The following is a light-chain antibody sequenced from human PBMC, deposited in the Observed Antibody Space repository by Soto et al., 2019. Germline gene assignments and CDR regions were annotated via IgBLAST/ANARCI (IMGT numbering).Light chain of an antibody. CDR1: QSVTSSY. J-gene: IGKJ1*01. CDR2: GAS. V-gene: IGKV3-20*01. CDR3: QQHGSSPWT. Sequence: EIVLTQSPGALSLSPGERATLSCRASQSVTSSYLAWYQQKPGQAPRLLIYGASSRATGIPDRYSGSGSVTDFTLSIGRLEREDFAVYYCQQHGSSPWTFGQGTTVDIK.